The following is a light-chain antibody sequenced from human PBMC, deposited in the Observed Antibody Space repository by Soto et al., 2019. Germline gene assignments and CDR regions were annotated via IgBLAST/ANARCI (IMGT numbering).Light chain of an antibody. CDR1: SGHSIYA. CDR3: QTWGTGSV. J-gene: IGLJ3*02. CDR2: LNTDGSH. V-gene: IGLV4-69*01. Sequence: QSVLTQSPSASASLGASVKLTCTLSSGHSIYAIAWHHQQPEKGPRYLMNLNTDGSHNKGDGIPDRFSGSSSEAERYPSISSLQSEDEADYYCQTWGTGSVFDGGTKLTVL.